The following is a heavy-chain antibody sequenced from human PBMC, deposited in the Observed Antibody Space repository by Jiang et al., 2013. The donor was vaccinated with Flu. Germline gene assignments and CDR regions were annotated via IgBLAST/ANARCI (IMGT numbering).Heavy chain of an antibody. J-gene: IGHJ3*02. CDR1: GFILSSYA. CDR3: ARLTFYYADDGPRGPFDI. V-gene: IGHV3-23*04. D-gene: IGHD3-10*01. CDR2: ISISGDST. Sequence: VQLVESGGGLVQPGGSLRLSCAASGFILSSYAMSWVRQAPGKGLEWVSGISISGDSTKYAHSVKGRFTISRDNSKNTLYLHMNSLRAEDTAVYSCARLTFYYADDGPRGPFDIWGQGTLVTVSS.